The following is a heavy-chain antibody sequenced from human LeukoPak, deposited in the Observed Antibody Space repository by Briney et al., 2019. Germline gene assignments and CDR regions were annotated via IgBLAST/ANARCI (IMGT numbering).Heavy chain of an antibody. CDR3: ARGLWFGTYYMDV. D-gene: IGHD3-10*01. J-gene: IGHJ6*03. V-gene: IGHV3-30*02. CDR2: IRYDGSNK. CDR1: GFTFSSYG. Sequence: GGSPRLSCAASGFTFSSYGMHWVRQAPGKGLEWVAFIRYDGSNKYYADSVKGRFTISRDNSKNTLYLQMNSLRAEDTAVYYCARGLWFGTYYMDVWGKGTTVTVSS.